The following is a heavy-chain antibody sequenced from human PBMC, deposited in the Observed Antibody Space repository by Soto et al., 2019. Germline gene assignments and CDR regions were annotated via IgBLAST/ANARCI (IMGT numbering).Heavy chain of an antibody. J-gene: IGHJ4*02. CDR1: GFTFSTYA. D-gene: IGHD2-15*01. V-gene: IGHV3-23*01. CDR2: VSSGGGT. Sequence: EVELLESGGGWVQPEGSLRLSCAASGFTFSTYAMGWVRQAPGKGLEWVSVVSSGGGTHYADSVKGRFTVSRDNSKNTLSLQMNSLRADDTAVYYCAKRRGGGGHFDYWGQGALVTVSS. CDR3: AKRRGGGGHFDY.